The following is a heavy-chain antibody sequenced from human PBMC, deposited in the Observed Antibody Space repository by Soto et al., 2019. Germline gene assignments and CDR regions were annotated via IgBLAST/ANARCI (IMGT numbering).Heavy chain of an antibody. D-gene: IGHD1-26*01. CDR1: GYTYNRYG. CDR2: ISCYNHDT. Sequence: ASVKVSCKTSGYTYNRYGITWVRQAPGRGLELLGWISCYNHDTIYAQKVQGRLSMATDTSTSTAYMELRSLRSDDTAVYYCARGGWEFDPWGQGTLVTVSS. V-gene: IGHV1-18*01. CDR3: ARGGWEFDP. J-gene: IGHJ5*02.